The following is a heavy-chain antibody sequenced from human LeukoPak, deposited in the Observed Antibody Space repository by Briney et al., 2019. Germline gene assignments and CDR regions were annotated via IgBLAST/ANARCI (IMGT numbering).Heavy chain of an antibody. CDR1: GGSISSSNW. J-gene: IGHJ4*02. V-gene: IGHV4-4*02. CDR2: IYHSGST. CDR3: ARVSSCSSTSCYEDFDY. Sequence: PSETLSLTCAVSGGSISSSNWWSWVRPPPGKGLEWIGEIYHSGSTNYNPSLKSRVTISVDKSKNQFSLKLSSVTAADTAVYYCARVSSCSSTSCYEDFDYWGQGTLVTVSS. D-gene: IGHD2-2*01.